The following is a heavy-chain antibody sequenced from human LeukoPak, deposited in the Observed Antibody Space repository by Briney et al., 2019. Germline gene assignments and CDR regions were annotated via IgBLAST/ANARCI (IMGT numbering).Heavy chain of an antibody. V-gene: IGHV3-9*01. CDR2: ISWNSGRI. CDR3: AKLGSGSYYQGGLGN. J-gene: IGHJ4*02. D-gene: IGHD3-10*01. CDR1: GFTFDDYA. Sequence: GRSLRLACAASGFTFDDYAMHWVRQAPGKGLEWVSGISWNSGRIGYADSVKGRFTISRDNAKNFLYLQMNSLRAEDTAVYYCAKLGSGSYYQGGLGNWGQGTLVTVSS.